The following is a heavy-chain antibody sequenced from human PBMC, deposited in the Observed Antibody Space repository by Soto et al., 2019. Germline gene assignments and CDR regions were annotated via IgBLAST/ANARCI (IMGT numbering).Heavy chain of an antibody. CDR2: IIPFFATS. CDR1: GGTFSSYP. D-gene: IGHD1-26*01. CDR3: ARVGHITNYGMAV. J-gene: IGHJ6*02. V-gene: IGHV1-69*01. Sequence: QVQLVQSGAEVKKPGSSVKVSCEASGGTFSSYPINWVRQAPGQGLEWMGGIIPFFATSNYAQKFQGRVTITADDSTSTAYMELRSLRSEDTAVYYCARVGHITNYGMAVWGQGTTVTVSS.